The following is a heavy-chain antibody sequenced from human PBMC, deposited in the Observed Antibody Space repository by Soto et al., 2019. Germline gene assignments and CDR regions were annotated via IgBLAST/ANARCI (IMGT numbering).Heavy chain of an antibody. Sequence: QVQLQESGPGLVKPSATLALTCSVSGGSVSSASYYWSWLRQPPGKGLEWIAYIYSGGNTNYNPSLKSRLTLSLDTSKTQFSLKLTSLTDADTAVYYCASKSIGDGYKRSLWGPGTLVTVSS. D-gene: IGHD5-18*01. CDR1: GGSVSSASYY. V-gene: IGHV4-61*01. CDR3: ASKSIGDGYKRSL. CDR2: IYSGGNT. J-gene: IGHJ2*01.